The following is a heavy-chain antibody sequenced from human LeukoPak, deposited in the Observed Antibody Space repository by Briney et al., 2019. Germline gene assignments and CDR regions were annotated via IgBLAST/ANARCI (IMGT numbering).Heavy chain of an antibody. CDR3: ARDSASIAAVDY. D-gene: IGHD6-13*01. V-gene: IGHV3-64*02. CDR2: ISSNGGST. Sequence: PGGSLRLSCAASGFTFSDYAMHWVRQAPGKGLEYVSVISSNGGSTHYADSVKGRFTISRDNSKNTLYLQMGSLRAEDMAVYYCARDSASIAAVDYWGQGTLVTVSS. CDR1: GFTFSDYA. J-gene: IGHJ4*02.